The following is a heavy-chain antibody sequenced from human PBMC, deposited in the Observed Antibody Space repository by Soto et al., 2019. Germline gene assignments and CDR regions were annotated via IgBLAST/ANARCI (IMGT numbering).Heavy chain of an antibody. CDR3: ATDIAAAGDHEY. Sequence: LTLPCAVYRFTFIRYAMSWFRQAPGKGLEWVSAISGSGGSTYYADSVKGRFTISRDNSKNTLYLQMNSLRAEDTAVYYCATDIAAAGDHEYWGQGTLVTVSS. CDR1: RFTFIRYA. CDR2: ISGSGGST. V-gene: IGHV3-23*01. J-gene: IGHJ4*02. D-gene: IGHD6-13*01.